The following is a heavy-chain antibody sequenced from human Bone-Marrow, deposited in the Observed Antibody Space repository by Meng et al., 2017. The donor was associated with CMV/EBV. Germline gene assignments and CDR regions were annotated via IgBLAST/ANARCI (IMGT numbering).Heavy chain of an antibody. Sequence: GASLKISCASSGFTCDDYAMHWVRQAPGKGLEWVTVMSYDGTNRYYTDSVKGRFTISRDNSKDTLFLQLNSLRIEDTALYYCARSDGQQWPDRYHDLWGRGTLVTVSS. D-gene: IGHD6-19*01. CDR1: GFTCDDYA. CDR2: MSYDGTNR. J-gene: IGHJ2*01. CDR3: ARSDGQQWPDRYHDL. V-gene: IGHV3-30-3*01.